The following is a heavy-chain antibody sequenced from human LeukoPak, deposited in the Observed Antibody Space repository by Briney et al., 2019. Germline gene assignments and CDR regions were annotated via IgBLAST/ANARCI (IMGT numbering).Heavy chain of an antibody. J-gene: IGHJ4*02. D-gene: IGHD2-15*01. CDR2: ISSSSSYI. CDR3: ARDIGYNRGSCPGY. V-gene: IGHV3-21*04. CDR1: GFTFSSYS. Sequence: GGSLRLSCAASGFTFSSYSMNWVRQAPGKGLEWVSSISSSSSYIYYADSVKGRFTISRDNAKNSLYLQMNSLRAEDTALYYCARDIGYNRGSCPGYWGQGTLVTVSS.